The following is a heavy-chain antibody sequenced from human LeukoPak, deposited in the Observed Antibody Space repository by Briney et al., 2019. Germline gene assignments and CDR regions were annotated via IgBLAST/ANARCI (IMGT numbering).Heavy chain of an antibody. CDR2: ISSNGGST. Sequence: GGSLRLSRSASGFTFNSYVMHWVRQAPGKGLEYVSAISSNGGSTYYADSVKGRFTISRDNSKNTLYLHMSSLRGEDTAVYYFGKVAGKWIPDYWGQGTLVTISS. J-gene: IGHJ4*02. CDR3: GKVAGKWIPDY. CDR1: GFTFNSYV. V-gene: IGHV3-64D*09. D-gene: IGHD1-14*01.